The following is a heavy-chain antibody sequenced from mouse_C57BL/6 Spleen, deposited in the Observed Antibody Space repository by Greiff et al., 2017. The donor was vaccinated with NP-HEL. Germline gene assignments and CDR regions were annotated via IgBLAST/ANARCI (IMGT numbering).Heavy chain of an antibody. Sequence: EVQVVESGPGLVKPSQSLSLTCSVTGYSITSGYYWNWIRQFPGNKLEWMGYISYDGSNNYNPSLKNRISITRDTSKNQFFLKLNSVTTEDTATYYCARDPREGYFDYWGQGTTLTVSS. CDR2: ISYDGSN. V-gene: IGHV3-6*01. CDR3: ARDPREGYFDY. CDR1: GYSITSGYY. J-gene: IGHJ2*01.